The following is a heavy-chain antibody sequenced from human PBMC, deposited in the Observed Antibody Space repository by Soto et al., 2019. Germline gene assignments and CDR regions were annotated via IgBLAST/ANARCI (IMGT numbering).Heavy chain of an antibody. CDR2: ISYSGNT. J-gene: IGHJ4*02. V-gene: IGHV4-59*08. D-gene: IGHD5-12*01. Sequence: SETLSLTCTVSGGSISSYYWSWIRQPPGKGLEWIGYISYSGNTNYGPSLRSRVAISLDTSKNQFSLELSAVTAADTAVYYFAILGHPYTGSWFFDYWGQGSRVTGSS. CDR1: GGSISSYY. CDR3: AILGHPYTGSWFFDY.